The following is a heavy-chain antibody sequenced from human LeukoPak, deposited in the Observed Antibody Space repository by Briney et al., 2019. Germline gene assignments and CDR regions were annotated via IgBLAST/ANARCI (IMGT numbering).Heavy chain of an antibody. CDR2: VHYSGPT. V-gene: IGHV4-59*08. Sequence: SETLSLTCSVSGASTISYHWSWVRQPPGKGLEWIGFVHYSGPTNYNPSLKSRVTISADTSKNRFSLSLTSVTAADTALYYCARSPLESRRDAYNFYFDYWGQGALVTVSS. CDR1: GASTISYH. D-gene: IGHD5-24*01. CDR3: ARSPLESRRDAYNFYFDY. J-gene: IGHJ4*02.